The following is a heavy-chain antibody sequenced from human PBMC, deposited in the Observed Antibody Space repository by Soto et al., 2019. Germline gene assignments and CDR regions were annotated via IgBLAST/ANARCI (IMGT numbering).Heavy chain of an antibody. Sequence: EVQLVESGGGLVKPGGSLRLSCAASGFTFSSYSMNWVRQAPGEGLEWVSSISSSSSYIYYADSVKGRFTISRDNAKNSLYLQMNSLRAEDTAVYYCASMPREYSGYDLGYWGQGTLVTVSS. D-gene: IGHD5-12*01. CDR3: ASMPREYSGYDLGY. J-gene: IGHJ4*02. V-gene: IGHV3-21*01. CDR2: ISSSSSYI. CDR1: GFTFSSYS.